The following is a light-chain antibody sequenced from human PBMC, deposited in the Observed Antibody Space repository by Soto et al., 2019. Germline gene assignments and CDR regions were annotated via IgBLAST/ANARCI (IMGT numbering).Light chain of an antibody. CDR1: QSVSSN. CDR3: QQYNNCPPVT. J-gene: IGKJ1*01. Sequence: EIVMTQSPSTLSVSPGERATLSCRASQSVSSNLAWYQQKPGQAPRLLIYGASTRATGTPARFSGSGSGTEFTLTISSLQSEDFAVYSCQQYNNCPPVTFGQGTQVDIK. CDR2: GAS. V-gene: IGKV3-15*01.